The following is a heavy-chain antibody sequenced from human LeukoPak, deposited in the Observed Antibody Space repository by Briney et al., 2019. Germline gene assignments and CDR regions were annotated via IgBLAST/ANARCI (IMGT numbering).Heavy chain of an antibody. V-gene: IGHV3-11*06. CDR3: ISDHTGHDDY. J-gene: IGHJ4*02. D-gene: IGHD1-1*01. Sequence: PGQSLRLSCAASGFTFSDYHMTWIGHAPGQGLDWDSYISGSSIYTRYADSVKGRFTISRDNAKNTLSLQMNSLRADDTAVYYCISDHTGHDDYWGQGTLVTVSS. CDR1: GFTFSDYH. CDR2: ISGSSIYT.